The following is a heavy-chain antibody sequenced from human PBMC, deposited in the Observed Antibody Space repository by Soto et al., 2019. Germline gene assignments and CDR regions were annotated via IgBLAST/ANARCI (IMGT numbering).Heavy chain of an antibody. CDR3: ARSLEYQRGPQSRARGLFRGDV. D-gene: IGHD2-2*01. Sequence: QVQLQQWGAGLLKPSETLSLTCAVYGGSFSGYYWSWIRQPPGKGLEWIGEINHSGSTNYNPSLKSRVTISVDTSKNQFSLKLSSVTAADTAVYYCARSLEYQRGPQSRARGLFRGDVWGTGTTVTVSS. J-gene: IGHJ6*04. CDR2: INHSGST. CDR1: GGSFSGYY. V-gene: IGHV4-34*01.